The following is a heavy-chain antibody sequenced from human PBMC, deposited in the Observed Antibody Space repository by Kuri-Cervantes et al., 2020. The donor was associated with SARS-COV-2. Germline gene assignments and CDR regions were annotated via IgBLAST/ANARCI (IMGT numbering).Heavy chain of an antibody. CDR2: IYYSGST. CDR3: ARAGVGDFWSGYYGMDV. D-gene: IGHD3-3*01. Sequence: SETLSLTCTVSGGSISSGGYYWSWIRQHPGKGLEWIGYIYYSGSTYYNPSLKSRVTISVDTSKNQFSLKLSCVTAADTAVYYCARAGVGDFWSGYYGMDVWGQGTTVTVSS. V-gene: IGHV4-31*03. CDR1: GGSISSGGYY. J-gene: IGHJ6*02.